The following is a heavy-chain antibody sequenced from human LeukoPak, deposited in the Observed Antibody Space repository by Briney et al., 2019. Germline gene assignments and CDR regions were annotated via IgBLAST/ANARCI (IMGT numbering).Heavy chain of an antibody. V-gene: IGHV4-39*07. D-gene: IGHD2-15*01. CDR3: ARYCSGGSCYSRAREPGGKDAFDI. CDR2: IYYSGST. CDR1: GGSISSSSYY. J-gene: IGHJ3*02. Sequence: SETLSLTCTVFGGSISSSSYYWGWIRQPPGKGLEWIGSIYYSGSTYYNPSLKSRVTISVDTSKNQFSLKLSSVTAADTAVYYCARYCSGGSCYSRAREPGGKDAFDIWGQGTMVTVSS.